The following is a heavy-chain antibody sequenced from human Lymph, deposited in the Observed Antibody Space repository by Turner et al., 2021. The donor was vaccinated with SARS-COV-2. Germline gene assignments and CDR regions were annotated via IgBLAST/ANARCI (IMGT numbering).Heavy chain of an antibody. D-gene: IGHD6-13*01. CDR3: AGIAAPGMGGGVHYYYYAMDV. J-gene: IGHJ6*02. V-gene: IGHV1-69*10. CDR2: IIPLLAIA. CDR1: GGTFSSSA. Sequence: QVQLVQSGAEVKKPGSSVKVSCKASGGTFSSSAISWVRQAPGQGLEWMGGIIPLLAIANYAQKFQGRVTITAEKSTSTAYMGLSSLRSEDTAVYFCAGIAAPGMGGGVHYYYYAMDVWGQGTTVTVSS.